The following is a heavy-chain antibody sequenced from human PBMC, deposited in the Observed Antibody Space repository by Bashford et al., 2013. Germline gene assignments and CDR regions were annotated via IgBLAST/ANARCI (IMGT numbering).Heavy chain of an antibody. CDR2: ISSRSTYR. J-gene: IGHJ4*02. CDR1: GFTFSDYY. V-gene: IGHV3-11*06. Sequence: GSLRLSCAASGFTFSDYYMSWIRQAPGKGLEWISYISSRSTYRDYADSVKGRFTISRDNAKSSLNLQMNDLRVEEGAVYYCARGSKGPDYWGQGTLVTVSS. CDR3: ARGSKGPDY.